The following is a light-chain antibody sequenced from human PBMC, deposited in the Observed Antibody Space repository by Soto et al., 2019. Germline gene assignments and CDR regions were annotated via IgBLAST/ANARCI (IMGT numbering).Light chain of an antibody. CDR2: DAS. Sequence: DIVLTQYPATLSLSPGERATLSCRASQSVTTHSAWSQHIRGQAPRLVTYDASTRAPGIPPRFSGSGSGTDFALTHSILEPEDSPVYYCHQRSKWPQTFGQGTTGEI. CDR3: HQRSKWPQT. J-gene: IGKJ1*01. V-gene: IGKV3-11*01. CDR1: QSVTTH.